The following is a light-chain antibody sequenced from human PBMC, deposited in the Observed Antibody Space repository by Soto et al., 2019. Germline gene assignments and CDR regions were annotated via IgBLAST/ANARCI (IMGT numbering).Light chain of an antibody. J-gene: IGKJ4*01. CDR1: RYLSSSY. CDR2: GAS. CDR3: QQYCSPWGT. Sequence: EIVLTQSPGTLSLSPGERATLSCRASRYLSSSYLAWYQQKPGQTPRLLIYGASGTAPGIPDRLSGSGSGTDFSLIISRLEPEDSAVYYCQQYCSPWGTFGGGTKVEIK. V-gene: IGKV3-20*01.